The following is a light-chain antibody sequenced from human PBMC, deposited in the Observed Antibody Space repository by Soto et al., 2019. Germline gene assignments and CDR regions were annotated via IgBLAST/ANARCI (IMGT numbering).Light chain of an antibody. Sequence: EIVLTQSPGTLSLSPGERATLSFRASQSVSSSLAWYQHKPGQAPRLLIYDASNRATGIPARFSGSGSGTDFTLTISSLEPEDFAVYYCQQRSNWITFGQGTRLEIK. CDR3: QQRSNWIT. V-gene: IGKV3-11*01. CDR2: DAS. CDR1: QSVSSS. J-gene: IGKJ5*01.